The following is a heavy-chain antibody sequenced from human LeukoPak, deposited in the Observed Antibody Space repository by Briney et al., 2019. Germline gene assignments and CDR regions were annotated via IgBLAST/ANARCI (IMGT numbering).Heavy chain of an antibody. CDR3: AKDGAAAGYNWFDP. Sequence: GGSLRLSCAASGFTFSSYAMSWVRQAPGKGLEWVSAISGSGVNTYYADSVKGRFTISRDNSKNTLYLQMNSLRAEDTALYYSAKDGAAAGYNWFDPWGQGTLVTVSS. CDR1: GFTFSSYA. CDR2: ISGSGVNT. D-gene: IGHD6-13*01. J-gene: IGHJ5*02. V-gene: IGHV3-23*01.